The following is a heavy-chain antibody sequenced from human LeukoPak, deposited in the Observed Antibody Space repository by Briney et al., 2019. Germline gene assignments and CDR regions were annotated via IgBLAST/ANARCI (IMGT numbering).Heavy chain of an antibody. J-gene: IGHJ6*02. V-gene: IGHV3-53*01. CDR1: GFTVSSNY. CDR2: IYSGGST. CDR3: ASTRLAYYYYGMDV. Sequence: PGGSLRLSCAASGFTVSSNYMSWVRQAPGKGLEWVSVIYSGGSTYYADSVKGRFTISRDNSKNTLYLQMNSLRAEDTAVYYCASTRLAYYYYGMDVWGQGTTVTVSS.